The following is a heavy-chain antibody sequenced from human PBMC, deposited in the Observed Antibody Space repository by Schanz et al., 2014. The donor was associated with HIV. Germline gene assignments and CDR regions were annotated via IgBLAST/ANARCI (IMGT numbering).Heavy chain of an antibody. Sequence: QVQLVQSGAGVEKPGASVKVSCKASGGTFSSYAITWVRQAPGQGLEWMGWINPNSGATDSAQKFQGRVTMTRDTSISTAFMELSSLRSDDTAVYYCARFGDPPYWGQGTTVTVSS. CDR1: GGTFSSYA. CDR2: INPNSGAT. V-gene: IGHV1-2*02. CDR3: ARFGDPPY. D-gene: IGHD3-10*01. J-gene: IGHJ6*02.